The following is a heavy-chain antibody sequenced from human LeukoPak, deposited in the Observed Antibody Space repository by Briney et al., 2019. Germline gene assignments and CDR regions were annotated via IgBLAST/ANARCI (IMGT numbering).Heavy chain of an antibody. CDR1: GGTFSSYA. CDR2: IIPILGIA. CDR3: AGDLAITAPEDY. D-gene: IGHD5-24*01. J-gene: IGHJ4*02. V-gene: IGHV1-69*04. Sequence: SVKVSCKASGGTFSSYAISWVRQAPGQGLEWMGRIIPILGIANYAQKFQGRVTITADKSTSTAYMELSSLRSEDTAVYYCAGDLAITAPEDYWGQGTLVTVSS.